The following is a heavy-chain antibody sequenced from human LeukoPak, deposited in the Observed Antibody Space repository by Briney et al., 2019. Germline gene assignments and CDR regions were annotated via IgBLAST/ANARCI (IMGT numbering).Heavy chain of an antibody. J-gene: IGHJ6*02. Sequence: GGSLRLSCSASGLSSSSYAMHGCRQAPGKGLEYVSAISDSGGSTYYADSVKGRFTISRDNSKNTLYLQMSSESAEDTAVYFCVRGYSFGPYGMDVWGQGTTVTVSS. CDR1: GLSSSSYA. CDR2: ISDSGGST. CDR3: VRGYSFGPYGMDV. V-gene: IGHV3-64D*09. D-gene: IGHD2-15*01.